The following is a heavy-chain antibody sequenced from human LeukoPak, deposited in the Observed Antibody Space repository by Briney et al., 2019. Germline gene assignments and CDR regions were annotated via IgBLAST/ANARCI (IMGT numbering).Heavy chain of an antibody. CDR2: FDPEDGET. CDR3: ARGLGTIRSLRYYFDY. CDR1: GYTLTELS. V-gene: IGHV1-24*01. J-gene: IGHJ4*02. D-gene: IGHD7-27*01. Sequence: ASVKVSCKVSGYTLTELSMHWVRQAPGKGLEWMGGFDPEDGETIYAQKFQGRVTMTEDTSTDTAYMELSSLRSEDTAVYYCARGLGTIRSLRYYFDYWGQGTLVTVSS.